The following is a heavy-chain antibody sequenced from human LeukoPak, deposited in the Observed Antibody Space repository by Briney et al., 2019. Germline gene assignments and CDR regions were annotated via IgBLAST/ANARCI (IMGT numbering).Heavy chain of an antibody. D-gene: IGHD1-26*01. CDR1: GYTFTRYY. CDR2: INPNSGGT. CDR3: ARGGSYYYYFDY. J-gene: IGHJ4*02. V-gene: IGHV1-2*06. Sequence: ASVKVSCKASGYTFTRYYMHWVRQAPGPGLEWMGRINPNSGGTNYAQKFQGRVTTTRDTYISTAYMELSRLRSDDTAVYYCARGGSYYYYFDYWGQRTLVTVSS.